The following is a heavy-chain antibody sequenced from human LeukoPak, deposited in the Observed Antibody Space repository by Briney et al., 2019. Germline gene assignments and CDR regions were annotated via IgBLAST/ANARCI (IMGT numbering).Heavy chain of an antibody. CDR3: ARGVFWGDDLLTGYDY. J-gene: IGHJ4*02. Sequence: ASVKVSCKASGYTFTSYDIDWVRQATGQGLEWMGWMNPNSGNTGYAQKFQGRVTMTRNTSISTAYMELSSLRSEDTAVYYCARGVFWGDDLLTGYDYWGQGTLVTVSS. CDR1: GYTFTSYD. CDR2: MNPNSGNT. V-gene: IGHV1-8*01. D-gene: IGHD3-9*01.